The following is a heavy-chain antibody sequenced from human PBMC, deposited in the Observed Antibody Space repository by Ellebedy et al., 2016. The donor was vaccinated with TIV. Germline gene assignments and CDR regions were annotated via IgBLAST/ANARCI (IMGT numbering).Heavy chain of an antibody. CDR1: GYTFTSYY. Sequence: ASVKVSCKASGYTFTSYYMYWVRQAPGQGLEWMGIINPSAGSTNYAQKFQGRVTMTRDTSTSTVYMELSSLRSEDTAVYYCARGDKYYYDSSGYYYTYWGQGTLVAVSS. CDR3: ARGDKYYYDSSGYYYTY. CDR2: INPSAGST. V-gene: IGHV1-46*01. D-gene: IGHD3-22*01. J-gene: IGHJ4*02.